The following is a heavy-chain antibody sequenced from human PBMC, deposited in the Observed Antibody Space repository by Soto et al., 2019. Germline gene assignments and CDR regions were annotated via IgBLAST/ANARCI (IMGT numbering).Heavy chain of an antibody. D-gene: IGHD2-21*02. Sequence: GGSLRLSCVASGFSFSSHSVTWVRQAPGKGPEWVSTISGSGGHIYYVDSVKGRFTISRDNSKNTLYLQMNSLGAEDTALYSCANMGAYCGGDCYSWWGQGTLVTVSS. J-gene: IGHJ4*02. CDR3: ANMGAYCGGDCYSW. CDR2: ISGSGGHI. CDR1: GFSFSSHS. V-gene: IGHV3-23*01.